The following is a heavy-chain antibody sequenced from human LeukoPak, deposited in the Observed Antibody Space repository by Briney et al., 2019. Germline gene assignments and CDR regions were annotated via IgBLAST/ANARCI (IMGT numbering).Heavy chain of an antibody. D-gene: IGHD3-22*01. V-gene: IGHV3-23*01. CDR3: AKNLYYYDSSGSPGWFDP. CDR1: GFTFSSFG. J-gene: IGHJ5*02. CDR2: ISGSGGTT. Sequence: PGGSLRLSCAASGFTFSSFGMRWVRQAPGKGLEWVSAISGSGGTTYYADSVKGRFTISRDNPKNTLYLQMNSLRAEDTAVYYCAKNLYYYDSSGSPGWFDPWGQGTLVTVSS.